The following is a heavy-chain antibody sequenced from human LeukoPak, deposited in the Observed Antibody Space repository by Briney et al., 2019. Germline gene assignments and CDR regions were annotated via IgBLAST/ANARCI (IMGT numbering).Heavy chain of an antibody. J-gene: IGHJ4*02. Sequence: GGSLRLSCAASGFTFSNYALTWGRQAPGKGLEWVSGISGSGDRTYYAESVKGRFTISRDNSKNTLYLQMNSLRVEDTAVYYCANNWNFDSWGQGTLVTVSS. CDR2: ISGSGDRT. D-gene: IGHD1-1*01. CDR3: ANNWNFDS. V-gene: IGHV3-23*01. CDR1: GFTFSNYA.